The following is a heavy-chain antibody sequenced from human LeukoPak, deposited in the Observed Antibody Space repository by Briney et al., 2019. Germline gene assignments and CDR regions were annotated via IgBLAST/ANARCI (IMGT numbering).Heavy chain of an antibody. V-gene: IGHV4-59*01. CDR2: IYSNGNT. CDR1: GASINNNY. CDR3: ASGTFDGPLYGTYWYFHV. D-gene: IGHD1-14*01. J-gene: IGHJ2*01. Sequence: SETLSLTCAVSGASINNNYWTWVRQPPGKGLEWIGYIYSNGNTNYNPSLKGRVTMSIETSKNQFSLQLPSVTAADTAVYYCASGTFDGPLYGTYWYFHVWGRGTLVTVSS.